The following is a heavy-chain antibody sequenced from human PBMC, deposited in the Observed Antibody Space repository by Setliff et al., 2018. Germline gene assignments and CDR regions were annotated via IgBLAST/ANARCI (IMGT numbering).Heavy chain of an antibody. V-gene: IGHV3-21*01. CDR2: ISRSSTYI. J-gene: IGHJ5*02. CDR1: GFTFSTHS. CDR3: ASAGHSGSWFDP. D-gene: IGHD5-12*01. Sequence: PGGSLRLSCAASGFTFSTHSMNWVRQAPGKGLEWVSSISRSSTYIYYADSMKGRFTISRDNAKNSLYLQMNSLSAEDTAVYYCASAGHSGSWFDPWGQGTLVTVSS.